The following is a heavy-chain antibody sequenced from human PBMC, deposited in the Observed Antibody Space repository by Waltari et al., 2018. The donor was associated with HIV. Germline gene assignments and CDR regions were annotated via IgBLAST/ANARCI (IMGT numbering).Heavy chain of an antibody. D-gene: IGHD3-3*01. CDR3: ARDRYDLAANYFWFSAWSDF. V-gene: IGHV1-2*02. J-gene: IGHJ4*02. Sequence: QSGAEVKRPGASVRVFCETSGYTFSDYYISWVRSAPGQGLEWMGWVDPKNGNTAYAAEFQGRVTMSRDSLKSTAYLQLNNLREDDTAIYFCARDRYDLAANYFWFSAWSDFWGQGTPVTVSS. CDR1: GYTFSDYY. CDR2: VDPKNGNT.